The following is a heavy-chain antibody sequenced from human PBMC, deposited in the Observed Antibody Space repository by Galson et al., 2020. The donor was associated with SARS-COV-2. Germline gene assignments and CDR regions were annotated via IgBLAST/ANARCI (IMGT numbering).Heavy chain of an antibody. CDR3: ARDLAAPTEDYFDY. D-gene: IGHD4-4*01. V-gene: IGHV1-3*04. Sequence: ASVKVSCKASGYIFTNFPMHWVRQAPGQRLEHMGLINTANGNRKYSQKFQGRVTITRDTSASTVYMELSSLTSEDTALYYCARDLAAPTEDYFDYWGQGTLVTVSS. CDR2: INTANGNR. CDR1: GYIFTNFP. J-gene: IGHJ4*02.